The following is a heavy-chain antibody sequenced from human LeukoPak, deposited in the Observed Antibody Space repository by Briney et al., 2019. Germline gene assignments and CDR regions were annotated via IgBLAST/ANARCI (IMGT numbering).Heavy chain of an antibody. J-gene: IGHJ4*02. CDR3: ARDLRLTWV. CDR2: ISTTSSFT. CDR1: GFNFSDYY. D-gene: IGHD2-15*01. Sequence: GRSLRLSCAASGFNFSDYYMSWIRQAPGKGLEWVSYISTTSSFTNYADSVKGRFTISRDNAKNSLHLQMNSLRAEDTAVYYCARDLRLTWVGGQGTLVTVSS. V-gene: IGHV3-11*05.